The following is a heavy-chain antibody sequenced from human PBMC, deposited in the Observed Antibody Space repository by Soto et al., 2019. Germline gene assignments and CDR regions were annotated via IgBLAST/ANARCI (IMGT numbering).Heavy chain of an antibody. D-gene: IGHD6-19*01. V-gene: IGHV3-21*01. Sequence: GGSLRLSCAASGFTFSSYSMNWVRQAPGKGLEWVSSISSSSSYIYYADSVKGRFTISRDNAKNSLYLQMNSLRAEDTAVYYCARDWGSGWHYGMDVWGQGTTVTVSS. CDR3: ARDWGSGWHYGMDV. J-gene: IGHJ6*02. CDR1: GFTFSSYS. CDR2: ISSSSSYI.